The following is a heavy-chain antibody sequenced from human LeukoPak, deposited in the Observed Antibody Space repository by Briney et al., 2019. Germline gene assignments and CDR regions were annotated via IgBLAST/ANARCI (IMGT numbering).Heavy chain of an antibody. V-gene: IGHV3-30*02. CDR2: IRYDGSNK. D-gene: IGHD1-14*01. J-gene: IGHJ4*02. Sequence: GGSLRLSCAASGFTFDDYDISWVRQAPGKGLEWVAFIRYDGSNKYYADSVKGRFTISRDNSKNMLYLQMNSLRAEDTAVYYCAKGRFTDNGVFDYWGRGTLVIVSS. CDR3: AKGRFTDNGVFDY. CDR1: GFTFDDYD.